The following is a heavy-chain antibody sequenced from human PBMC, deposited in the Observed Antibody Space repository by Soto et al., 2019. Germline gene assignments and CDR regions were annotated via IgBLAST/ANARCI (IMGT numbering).Heavy chain of an antibody. J-gene: IGHJ4*02. CDR3: ASRGSGSYYDY. V-gene: IGHV3-23*01. Sequence: EVQLLESGGGLVQPGGSLRLSCAASGFTFSSYAMRWVRQAPVKGLEWVSAISGSGGSTYYADSVKGRFTISRDNSKNTLYLQMNILGAEDTAVYYCASRGSGSYYDYWGQGTLVTVSS. CDR2: ISGSGGST. CDR1: GFTFSSYA. D-gene: IGHD1-26*01.